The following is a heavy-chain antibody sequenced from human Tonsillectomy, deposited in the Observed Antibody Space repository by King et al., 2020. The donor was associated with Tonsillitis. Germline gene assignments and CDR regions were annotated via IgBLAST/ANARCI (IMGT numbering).Heavy chain of an antibody. CDR3: TADPPTNYYYSSYPDY. CDR1: GFTFSNAW. Sequence: VQLVESGGGLVKPGGSLRLSCAASGFTFSNAWMSWVRQAPGKGLEWVGRIKSKTDGGTTAYAAPVKGRFTNSRDESKNTLYRQMNSLKTEDTAVYYCTADPPTNYYYSSYPDYWGQGTLVTVSS. D-gene: IGHD3-22*01. J-gene: IGHJ4*02. V-gene: IGHV3-15*01. CDR2: IKSKTDGGTT.